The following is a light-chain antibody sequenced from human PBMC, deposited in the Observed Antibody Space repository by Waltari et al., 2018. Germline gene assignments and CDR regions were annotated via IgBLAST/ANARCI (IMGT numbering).Light chain of an antibody. CDR2: RAS. CDR1: QTITNW. V-gene: IGKV1-12*01. Sequence: VTITCRASQTITNWLAWYQHKPGRAPDLLIYRASTLQSGVPSRFSGSGSGTDFTLTISSLQPEDFATYYCLQYNSSPRTFGQGTKVEIK. J-gene: IGKJ1*01. CDR3: LQYNSSPRT.